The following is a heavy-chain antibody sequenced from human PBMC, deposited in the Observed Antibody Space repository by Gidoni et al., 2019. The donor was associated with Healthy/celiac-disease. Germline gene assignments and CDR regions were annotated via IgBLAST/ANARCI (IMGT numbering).Heavy chain of an antibody. V-gene: IGHV3-53*01. CDR3: ASQDTYYYGSGSFDV. CDR2: IYSGGST. Sequence: EVQLLESGGGLIQPGGSLRLSCAASGFTVSSNYMSWVRQAPGKGLEWVSVIYSGGSTYYADSVKGRFTISRDNSKNTLYLQMNSLRAEDTAVYYCASQDTYYYGSGSFDVWGQGTTVTVSS. CDR1: GFTVSSNY. J-gene: IGHJ6*02. D-gene: IGHD3-10*01.